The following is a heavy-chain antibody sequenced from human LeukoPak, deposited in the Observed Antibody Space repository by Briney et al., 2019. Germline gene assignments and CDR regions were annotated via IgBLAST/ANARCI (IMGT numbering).Heavy chain of an antibody. J-gene: IGHJ4*02. V-gene: IGHV1-46*01. D-gene: IGHD3-22*01. CDR3: ARATWLPVGLYYYDSSGYYYYFDS. CDR2: INPSGGST. Sequence: ASVKVPCKASGYTFTSYYMHWVRQAPGQGLEWMGIINPSGGSTSYAQKFQGRVTMTRDTSTSTVYMELSSLRSEDTAVYYCARATWLPVGLYYYDSSGYYYYFDSWGQGTLVTVSS. CDR1: GYTFTSYY.